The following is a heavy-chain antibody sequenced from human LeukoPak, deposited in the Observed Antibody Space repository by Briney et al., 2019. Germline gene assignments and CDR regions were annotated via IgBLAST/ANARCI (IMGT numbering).Heavy chain of an antibody. CDR3: ARQGSNDFWSGHNWFDP. Sequence: SETLSLTCTVSGGSISSSSYYWGRIRQPPGKGLERIGSIYYSGSTYYNPSLKSRVTISVDTSKNQFSLKLSSVTAADTAVYYCARQGSNDFWSGHNWFDPWGQGTLVTVSS. J-gene: IGHJ5*02. CDR1: GGSISSSSYY. CDR2: IYYSGST. V-gene: IGHV4-39*01. D-gene: IGHD3-3*01.